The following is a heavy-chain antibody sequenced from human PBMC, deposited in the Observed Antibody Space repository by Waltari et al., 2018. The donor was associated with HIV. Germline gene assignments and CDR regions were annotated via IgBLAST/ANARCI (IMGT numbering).Heavy chain of an antibody. V-gene: IGHV3-74*01. J-gene: IGHJ6*02. CDR1: GFTFSSYW. Sequence: ELQLAESGGGLVQPGGSLSLSCAASGFTFSSYWMYWVRQAPGKGLVWVSRLNNDGSNTKYADSVKGRFTISRDNARNTLYLQMNSLRVEDTAVYYCARGGDYYDSSFGMDVWGHGTTVTVSS. CDR3: ARGGDYYDSSFGMDV. D-gene: IGHD3-22*01. CDR2: LNNDGSNT.